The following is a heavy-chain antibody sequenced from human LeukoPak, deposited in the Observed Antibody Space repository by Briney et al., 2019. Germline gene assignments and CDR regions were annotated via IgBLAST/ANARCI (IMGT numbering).Heavy chain of an antibody. CDR3: VRDDGVAPYDY. J-gene: IGHJ4*02. D-gene: IGHD3-10*01. Sequence: GGSPRLSCAASGFTVSSKYMSWVGQAPGKGLEWVSVIFVDGSTSYADSVKDRFTVSRDKSKNMVYLQMNSLRVEDTAVYYCVRDDGVAPYDYWGQGTLVTVSS. CDR1: GFTVSSKY. CDR2: IFVDGST. V-gene: IGHV3-66*01.